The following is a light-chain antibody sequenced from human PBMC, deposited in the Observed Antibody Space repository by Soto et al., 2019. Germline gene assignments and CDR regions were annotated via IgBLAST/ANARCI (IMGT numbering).Light chain of an antibody. V-gene: IGKV1-39*01. CDR3: QQSYSTPLT. CDR2: AAS. CDR1: QSISSY. Sequence: IQMPQSHSSLSASVGDRVTITCRASQSISSYLNWYQQKPGKAPKLLIYAASSLQSGVPSRFSGSGSGTDFTLTISSLQPEDFATYYCQQSYSTPLTFGGVTKVAIK. J-gene: IGKJ4*01.